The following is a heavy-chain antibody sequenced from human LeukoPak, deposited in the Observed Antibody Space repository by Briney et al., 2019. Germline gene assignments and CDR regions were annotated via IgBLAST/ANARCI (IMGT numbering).Heavy chain of an antibody. CDR1: GYTFTSYY. CDR3: ARGITGTTEYFQH. D-gene: IGHD1-7*01. Sequence: ASVKVSCKASGYTFTSYYMHWVRQAPGQGLEWMGVINPSGGSASYAQKFQGRVTMTRDTSTSTVYMELSSLRSEDTAVYYCARGITGTTEYFQHWGQGTLVTVSS. CDR2: INPSGGSA. J-gene: IGHJ1*01. V-gene: IGHV1-46*01.